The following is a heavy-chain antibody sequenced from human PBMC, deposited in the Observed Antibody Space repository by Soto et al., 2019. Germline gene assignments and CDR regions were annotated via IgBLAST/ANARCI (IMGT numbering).Heavy chain of an antibody. CDR1: GGTFSSYA. Sequence: SVKVSCKASGGTFSSYAISWGRQAPGQGLEWMGGIIPIFGTANYAQKFQGRVTITADESTSTAYMELSSLRSEDTAVYYCARGRGQLWAPFDYWGQGTLVTVSS. CDR2: IIPIFGTA. D-gene: IGHD5-18*01. CDR3: ARGRGQLWAPFDY. J-gene: IGHJ4*02. V-gene: IGHV1-69*13.